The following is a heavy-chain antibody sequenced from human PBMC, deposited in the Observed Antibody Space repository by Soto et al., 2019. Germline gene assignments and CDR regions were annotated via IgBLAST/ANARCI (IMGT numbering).Heavy chain of an antibody. Sequence: QLQLQESGPGLVMPSETLSLTCTVSGDSISGSPYFWGWIRQPPGKRLEWIGCIFYDGYTVYSQSLQSRVTISVDTSKNQFPLRLTSVAASDTDIYFCARLQAAVPHYWGQGTLVTVSS. CDR3: ARLQAAVPHY. D-gene: IGHD6-13*01. CDR1: GDSISGSPYF. J-gene: IGHJ4*02. CDR2: IFYDGYT. V-gene: IGHV4-39*01.